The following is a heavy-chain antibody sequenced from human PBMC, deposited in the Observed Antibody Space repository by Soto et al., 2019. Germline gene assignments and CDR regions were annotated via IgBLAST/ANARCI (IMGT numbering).Heavy chain of an antibody. J-gene: IGHJ4*02. CDR1: GFTFSSYG. CDR3: ARDLDGPLDY. V-gene: IGHV3-33*01. CDR2: IWYDGSNK. D-gene: IGHD3-3*01. Sequence: QVQLVESGGGVVQPGRSLRLSCAASGFTFSSYGMHWVRHAPGKGLEWVAVIWYDGSNKYYADSVKGRFTISRDNSKNTLYLQMNSLRAEDTAVYYCARDLDGPLDYWGQGTLVTVSS.